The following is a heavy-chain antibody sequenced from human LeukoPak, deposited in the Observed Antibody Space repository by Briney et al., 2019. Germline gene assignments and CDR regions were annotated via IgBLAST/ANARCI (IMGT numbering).Heavy chain of an antibody. CDR2: IYYSGST. Sequence: PSETLSLTCTVSGGSISSYYWSWIRQPPGKGLEWIGYIYYSGSTNYNPSLKSRVTISVDTSKNQFSLKLSSVTAADTAVYYCARFTVTPSYYYYYGMDVWGQGTTVTVSS. CDR3: ARFTVTPSYYYYYGMDV. D-gene: IGHD4-17*01. CDR1: GGSISSYY. J-gene: IGHJ6*02. V-gene: IGHV4-59*01.